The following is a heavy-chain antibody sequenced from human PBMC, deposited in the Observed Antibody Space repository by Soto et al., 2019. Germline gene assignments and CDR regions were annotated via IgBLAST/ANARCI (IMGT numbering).Heavy chain of an antibody. D-gene: IGHD2-15*01. J-gene: IGHJ6*02. V-gene: IGHV1-18*01. Sequence: ASVKVSCKASGYTFTSYGIGWVRQAPGQGLEWMGWISAYNGNTNYAQKLQGRVTMTTDTSTSTAYMELRSLRSDDTAVYYCARSDCSGGSCSDRGYYYYGMDVWGQGTTVTVS. CDR2: ISAYNGNT. CDR1: GYTFTSYG. CDR3: ARSDCSGGSCSDRGYYYYGMDV.